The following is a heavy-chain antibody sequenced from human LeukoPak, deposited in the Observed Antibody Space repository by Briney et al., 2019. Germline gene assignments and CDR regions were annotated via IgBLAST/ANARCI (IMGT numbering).Heavy chain of an antibody. V-gene: IGHV3-7*01. Sequence: GGSLRLSCAASGFTFSSYWMRWVRQTQAKGLEWVANIKGDGSQINYLDSVKGRFTISRDNARNSLSLQMNSLTADDTGVYYCAREGLPYSADYWGQGTLVTVSS. CDR1: GFTFSSYW. D-gene: IGHD1-26*01. CDR2: IKGDGSQI. J-gene: IGHJ4*02. CDR3: AREGLPYSADY.